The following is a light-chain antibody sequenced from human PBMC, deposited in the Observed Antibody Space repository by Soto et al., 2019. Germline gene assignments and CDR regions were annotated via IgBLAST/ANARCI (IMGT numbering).Light chain of an antibody. Sequence: EIVMTQSPATLSVSPGEGAIVSCRASQSIRDNLAWYQQTPGRAPRLLIHGASIRVTGVPARFSGSGSGTEFTLTISSLQSEDFAVYYCQQYDYWPPYTFGQGTKVEIK. V-gene: IGKV3-15*01. J-gene: IGKJ2*01. CDR3: QQYDYWPPYT. CDR2: GAS. CDR1: QSIRDN.